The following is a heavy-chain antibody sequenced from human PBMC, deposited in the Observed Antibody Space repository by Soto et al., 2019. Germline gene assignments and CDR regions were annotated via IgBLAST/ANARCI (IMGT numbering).Heavy chain of an antibody. CDR2: IIPIFGTA. V-gene: IGHV1-69*13. J-gene: IGHJ4*02. CDR3: ARERRGIAGAGSSFDY. CDR1: GGTFSSYA. Sequence: GASVKVSCKASGGTFSSYAISWVRQAPGQGLEWMGGIIPIFGTANYAQKFQGRVTITADESTSTAYMELSSLRSEDTAVYYCARERRGIAGAGSSFDYWGQVTMVTVSP. D-gene: IGHD6-19*01.